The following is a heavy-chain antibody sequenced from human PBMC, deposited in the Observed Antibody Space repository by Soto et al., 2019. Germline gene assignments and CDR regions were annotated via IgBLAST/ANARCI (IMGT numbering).Heavy chain of an antibody. D-gene: IGHD6-13*01. J-gene: IGHJ4*02. Sequence: ASVKVSCKASGYTFTSYYMHRVRQAPGQGLEWMGWINPNSGGTNYAQKFQGWVTMTRDTSISTACMELSRLRSDDTAVYYCARSIAAAAFDYWGQGTLVTVSS. CDR2: INPNSGGT. CDR3: ARSIAAAAFDY. CDR1: GYTFTSYY. V-gene: IGHV1-2*04.